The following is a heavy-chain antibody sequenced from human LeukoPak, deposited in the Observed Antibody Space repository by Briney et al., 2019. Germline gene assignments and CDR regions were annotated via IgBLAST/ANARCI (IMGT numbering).Heavy chain of an antibody. CDR3: ARTSYGGNSPDWFDP. CDR1: GFIFSSYW. V-gene: IGHV3-74*01. J-gene: IGHJ5*02. CDR2: IHTDGSST. Sequence: GGSLRLSCAASGFIFSSYWMHWVRQAPGKGLVWVSRIHTDGSSTSYADSVKGRFTISRDNAKNTLYLQMNGLRAEDTAVYYCARTSYGGNSPDWFDPWGQGTLVTVSS. D-gene: IGHD4-23*01.